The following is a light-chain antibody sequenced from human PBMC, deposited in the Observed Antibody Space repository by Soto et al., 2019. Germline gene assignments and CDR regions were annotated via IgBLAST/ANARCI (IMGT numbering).Light chain of an antibody. CDR2: GAS. V-gene: IGKV3-15*01. Sequence: EIVMTQSPATLSVSRGERATLSCRANQAISSNLARYQQKPGQAPRLLIYGASTRATGIPDRFSGSGSGTEFTLTISSLQSEDFAVYYCQHYNNWLGTFGGGTKVEIK. J-gene: IGKJ4*01. CDR1: QAISSN. CDR3: QHYNNWLGT.